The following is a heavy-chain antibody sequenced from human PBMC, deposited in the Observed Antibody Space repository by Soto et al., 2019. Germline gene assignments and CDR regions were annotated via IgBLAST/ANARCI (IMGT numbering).Heavy chain of an antibody. CDR3: VTDYSYYQERGGYYKGKCDI. Sequence: PGGSLRLSCAASGFTFSTYAMTWVRQAPGKGLEWVSAISGSGGSTYYADSVKGRFTISRDNAKDTLYLEIKSLRPEDTAVYYSVTDYSYYQERGGYYKGKCDIWGQGTTVTV. CDR1: GFTFSTYA. V-gene: IGHV3-23*01. J-gene: IGHJ3*02. CDR2: ISGSGGST. D-gene: IGHD3-22*01.